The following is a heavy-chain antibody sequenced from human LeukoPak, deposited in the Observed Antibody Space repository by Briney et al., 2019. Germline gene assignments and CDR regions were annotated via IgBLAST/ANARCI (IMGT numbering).Heavy chain of an antibody. CDR2: IYYSGST. D-gene: IGHD3-10*01. J-gene: IGHJ6*03. CDR1: GGSISSSSYY. Sequence: PSETLSLTCTVSGGSISSSSYYWGWIRQPPGKGLEWIGYIYYSGSTNYNPSLKSRVTISVDTSKNQFSLKLSSVTAADTAVYYCARTYYYGSYYMDVWGKGTTVTISS. V-gene: IGHV4-61*05. CDR3: ARTYYYGSYYMDV.